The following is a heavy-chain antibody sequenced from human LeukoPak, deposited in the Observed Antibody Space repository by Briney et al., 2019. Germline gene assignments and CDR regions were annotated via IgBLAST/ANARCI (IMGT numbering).Heavy chain of an antibody. CDR3: AKEGWGMVRGVPAPLYYYYYMDV. J-gene: IGHJ6*03. D-gene: IGHD3-10*01. V-gene: IGHV3-23*01. Sequence: GGSLRLSCAASGFTFSSYDMSWACQAPGKGLEWVSGISGSGGSTYYADSVKGRLTISRDNSKNTLYLQMNSLRAEDTAVYYCAKEGWGMVRGVPAPLYYYYYMDVWGKGTTVTVSS. CDR2: ISGSGGST. CDR1: GFTFSSYD.